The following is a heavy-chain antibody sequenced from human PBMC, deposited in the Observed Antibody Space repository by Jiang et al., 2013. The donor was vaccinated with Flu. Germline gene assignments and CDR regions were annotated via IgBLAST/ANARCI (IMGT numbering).Heavy chain of an antibody. Sequence: VQLVESGGGLVKPGGSLRLSCAVPTFMFTNAWVTWVRQAPGKGLEWVGRIKSKTDGGTTDYAAPLKGRFTISRDDSKNTVYLQMNGLKTEDTAVYYCTTPAPNYYFDAFSIWGLGTMVTVS. CDR1: TFMFTNAW. CDR3: TTPAPNYYFDAFSI. V-gene: IGHV3-15*01. D-gene: IGHD3-10*01. CDR2: IKSKTDGGTT. J-gene: IGHJ3*02.